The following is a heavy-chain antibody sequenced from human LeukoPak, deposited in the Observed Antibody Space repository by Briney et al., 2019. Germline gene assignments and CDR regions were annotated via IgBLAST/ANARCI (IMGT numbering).Heavy chain of an antibody. J-gene: IGHJ6*02. CDR3: AREGPYYDSSGYYRRPDYYYGMDV. Sequence: ASVKVSCKASGYTFTGYYMHWVRQAPGQGLEWMGIINPSGGSTSYAQKFQGRVTMTRDTSTSTVYMELSSLRSEDTAVYYCAREGPYYDSSGYYRRPDYYYGMDVWGQGTTVTVSS. CDR1: GYTFTGYY. V-gene: IGHV1-46*01. CDR2: INPSGGST. D-gene: IGHD3-22*01.